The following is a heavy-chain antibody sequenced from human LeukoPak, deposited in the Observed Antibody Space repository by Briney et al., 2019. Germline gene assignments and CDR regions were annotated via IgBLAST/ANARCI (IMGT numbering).Heavy chain of an antibody. CDR1: GFTFSSHA. D-gene: IGHD1-26*01. CDR2: ISSNGGST. V-gene: IGHV3-64D*06. Sequence: GGSLRLSCSASGFTFSSHAMHWVRQAPGKGLEYVSAISSNGGSTYYADSVKGRFIISRDNSKNTLYLQMSSLRAEDTAVYYCVKDLGGSFDYWGQGTLVTVSS. CDR3: VKDLGGSFDY. J-gene: IGHJ4*02.